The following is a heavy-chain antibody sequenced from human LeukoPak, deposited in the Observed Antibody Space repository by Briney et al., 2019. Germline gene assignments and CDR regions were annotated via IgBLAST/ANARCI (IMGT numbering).Heavy chain of an antibody. CDR3: TTPYYYDSRGYED. Sequence: GGSLRLSCAASGFTFSNAWMSWVRQAPGKGLEWVGRIKTKTDGGPTDYAAPVKGRFTISRDDSKNTLYLQMNSLKTEDTAVYYCTTPYYYDSRGYEDWGQGTLVTVSS. J-gene: IGHJ4*02. CDR2: IKTKTDGGPT. D-gene: IGHD3-22*01. V-gene: IGHV3-15*01. CDR1: GFTFSNAW.